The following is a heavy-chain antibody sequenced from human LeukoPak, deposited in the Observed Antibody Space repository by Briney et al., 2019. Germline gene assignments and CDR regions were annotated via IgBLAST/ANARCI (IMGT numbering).Heavy chain of an antibody. D-gene: IGHD3-22*01. Sequence: GGSLRLSCAASGFTVSSNYMSWVRQAPGKGLEWVSVIYSGGSTYYADSVKCRFTISRDNSKNTLYLQMNSLRADDTAVYYCARDHSGYLTYYFDYWGQGTLVTVSS. J-gene: IGHJ4*02. V-gene: IGHV3-53*01. CDR3: ARDHSGYLTYYFDY. CDR2: IYSGGST. CDR1: GFTVSSNY.